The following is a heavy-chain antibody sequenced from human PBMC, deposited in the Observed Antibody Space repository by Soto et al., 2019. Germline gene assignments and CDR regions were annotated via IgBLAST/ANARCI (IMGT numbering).Heavy chain of an antibody. D-gene: IGHD3-3*01. J-gene: IGHJ3*02. V-gene: IGHV1-18*04. CDR2: ISTNKGNT. Sequence: GASVKVSCKASGYKFTSYGITWMRLAPGQRHEWVGWISTNKGNTNYAQKLKGRVTLTSDTSTSTVYMELRSLRSDDTAVYYCASGSGGLMESDKDAMDIWAQGTTVTVSS. CDR1: GYKFTSYG. CDR3: ASGSGGLMESDKDAMDI.